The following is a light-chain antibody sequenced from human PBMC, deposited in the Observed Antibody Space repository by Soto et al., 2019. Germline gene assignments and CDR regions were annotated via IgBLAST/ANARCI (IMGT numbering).Light chain of an antibody. J-gene: IGKJ4*01. V-gene: IGKV3-20*01. Sequence: EIVLTQSPGTLSLSPGERATLSCRASQSVSSSYLAWYQQKPGQAPRLLIYGASSRATGIPDRFSGSGSGTDFPLTISRLEPEAFAVYYCQQYGSSPRLTFGGGTKVEIK. CDR1: QSVSSSY. CDR2: GAS. CDR3: QQYGSSPRLT.